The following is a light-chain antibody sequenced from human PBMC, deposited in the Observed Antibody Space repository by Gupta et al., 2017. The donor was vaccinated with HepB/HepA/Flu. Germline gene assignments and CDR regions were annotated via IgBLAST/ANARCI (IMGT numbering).Light chain of an antibody. CDR3: QQANLFPLT. Sequence: DIQLTQPPSSVSASVGDRVTISCRASQAISTWLVWYQQKPGKAPKLLIYTASTLQSGVPSRFSGSGSGTDFTLTISSLQPEDFATYYCQQANLFPLTFGGGTNVEIK. V-gene: IGKV1-12*01. CDR2: TAS. CDR1: QAISTW. J-gene: IGKJ4*01.